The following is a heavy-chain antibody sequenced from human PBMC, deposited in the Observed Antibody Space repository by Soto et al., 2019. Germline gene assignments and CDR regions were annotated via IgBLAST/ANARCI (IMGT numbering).Heavy chain of an antibody. Sequence: EVQLVESGGGLVQPGGSLRLSCAASGFTVSSHYMTWVRQALGKGLEWVSIIYSGGKTYYADSVKGKFTISRDSSKNTMYLQMNSLRAEHTAVYFCARSRYGDADYFDPWGQGTLVTVSS. D-gene: IGHD4-17*01. V-gene: IGHV3-66*01. CDR1: GFTVSSHY. J-gene: IGHJ5*02. CDR3: ARSRYGDADYFDP. CDR2: IYSGGKT.